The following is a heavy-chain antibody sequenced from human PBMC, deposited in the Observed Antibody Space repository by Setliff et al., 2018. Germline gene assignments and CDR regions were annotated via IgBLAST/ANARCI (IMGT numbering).Heavy chain of an antibody. CDR1: GVSIRSYY. CDR3: ARLPRTVTHFDY. D-gene: IGHD4-17*01. CDR2: IFYSGSS. Sequence: SETLSLTCTVSGVSIRSYYWSWIRQPPGKGLEWIGYIFYSGSSNYNPSLQSRVSISVDASKNQLSLKLDSLTAADTAVYFCARLPRTVTHFDYWGQGALVTVSS. V-gene: IGHV4-59*01. J-gene: IGHJ4*02.